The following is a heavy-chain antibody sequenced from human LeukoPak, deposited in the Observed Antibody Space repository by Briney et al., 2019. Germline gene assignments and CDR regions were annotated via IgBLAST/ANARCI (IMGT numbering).Heavy chain of an antibody. CDR3: ATIKRGSIFGYFDF. J-gene: IGHJ4*02. CDR1: GGSISSHY. Sequence: PSETLSLTCTVSGGSISSHYWSWIRQPPGKGLEWIAYLFDSVNTKDNPSLQSRLTLSADTSKNQFYLRLSSVTAAGTDVYYCATIKRGSIFGYFDFWGQGIKVTVSS. CDR2: LFDSVNT. D-gene: IGHD5-18*01. V-gene: IGHV4-59*11.